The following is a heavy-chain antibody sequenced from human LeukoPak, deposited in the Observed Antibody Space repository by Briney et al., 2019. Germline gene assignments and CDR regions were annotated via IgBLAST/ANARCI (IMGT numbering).Heavy chain of an antibody. D-gene: IGHD5-24*01. CDR2: IYYSGST. V-gene: IGHV4-59*01. CDR1: GGSSSSYY. CDR3: ARTLPDGYNDY. J-gene: IGHJ4*02. Sequence: PSETLSLTCTVSGGSSSSYYWSWIRQPPGKGLEWIGYIYYSGSTNYNPSLKSRVTISVDTSKNQFSLKLSSVTAADTAVYYCARTLPDGYNDYWGQGTLVTVSS.